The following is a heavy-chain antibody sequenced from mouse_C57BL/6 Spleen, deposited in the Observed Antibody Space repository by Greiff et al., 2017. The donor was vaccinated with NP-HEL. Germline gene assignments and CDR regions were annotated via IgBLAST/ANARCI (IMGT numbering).Heavy chain of an antibody. CDR2: IHPNSGST. J-gene: IGHJ4*01. CDR3: ARGDYSYAMDY. D-gene: IGHD1-1*01. V-gene: IGHV1-64*01. Sequence: VQLQQSGAELVKPGASVKLSCKASGYTFTSYWLHWVKQRPGQGLEWIGMIHPNSGSTNYNEKFKSMATLTVDKSSSTAYMQLSSLTSEDSAVYYCARGDYSYAMDYWGQGTSGTVSS. CDR1: GYTFTSYW.